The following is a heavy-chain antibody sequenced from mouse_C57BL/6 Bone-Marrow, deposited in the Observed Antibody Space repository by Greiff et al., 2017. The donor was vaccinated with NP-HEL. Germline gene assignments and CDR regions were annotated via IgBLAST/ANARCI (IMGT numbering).Heavy chain of an antibody. D-gene: IGHD1-1*01. J-gene: IGHJ2*01. Sequence: EVQWVESGGGLVKPGGSLKLSCAASGFTFSSYTMSWVRQTPEKRLEWVATISGGGGNTYYPDSVKGRFTISRDNAKNTLYLQMSSLRSEDTALYYCARHETVVARNYFDYWGQGTTLTVSS. V-gene: IGHV5-9*01. CDR1: GFTFSSYT. CDR2: ISGGGGNT. CDR3: ARHETVVARNYFDY.